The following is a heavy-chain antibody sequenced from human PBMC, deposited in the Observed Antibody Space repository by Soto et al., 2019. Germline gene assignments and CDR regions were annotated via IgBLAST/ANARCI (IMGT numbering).Heavy chain of an antibody. CDR1: GFTFSTYA. CDR3: AKDVCSSTSCYVASFYFYFGMDV. Sequence: PGGSLRLSCAASGFTFSTYAMSWVRQAPGKGLEWVSTISGSGGYTYYADSVEGRFTISRANSQNTLDLQMNSLRAEDTAVYYCAKDVCSSTSCYVASFYFYFGMDVWGQGTTVTVS. CDR2: ISGSGGYT. V-gene: IGHV3-23*01. J-gene: IGHJ6*02. D-gene: IGHD2-2*01.